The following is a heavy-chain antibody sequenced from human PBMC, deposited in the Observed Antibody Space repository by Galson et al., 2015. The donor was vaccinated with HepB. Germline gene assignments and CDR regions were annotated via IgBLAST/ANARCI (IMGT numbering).Heavy chain of an antibody. V-gene: IGHV3-30*02. CDR2: IDYAGSKK. D-gene: IGHD3-10*01. CDR3: AKDPYYYGSGSYSFDF. J-gene: IGHJ4*02. Sequence: SLRLSCAASGFRFSTYGLHWVRQAPGMGLEWVAFIDYAGSKKYYADCVRGRFTISRDNSRNTLYLQVDNLRPEDKAVYYCAKDPYYYGSGSYSFDFWGQGTLVTVSS. CDR1: GFRFSTYG.